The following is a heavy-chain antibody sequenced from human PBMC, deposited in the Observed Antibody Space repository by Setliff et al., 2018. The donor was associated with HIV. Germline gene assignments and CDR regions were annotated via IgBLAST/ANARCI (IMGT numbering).Heavy chain of an antibody. V-gene: IGHV3-49*04. CDR3: SRAGRVEYYFDY. CDR2: IRIRTYGEPT. J-gene: IGHJ4*02. Sequence: GGSLRLSCAASGFTFSSYAMSWVRQAPGKGLEWIGFIRIRTYGEPTEYAASVKGRFTISRDDSKSIAYLHLNILKTEDTAVYYCSRAGRVEYYFDYWGQGTLLTVSS. CDR1: GFTFSSYA.